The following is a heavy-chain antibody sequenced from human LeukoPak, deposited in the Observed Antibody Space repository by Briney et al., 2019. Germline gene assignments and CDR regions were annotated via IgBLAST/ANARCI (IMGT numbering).Heavy chain of an antibody. J-gene: IGHJ4*02. Sequence: TSETLSLTCTVSGGSISSYYWSWLRPPAGKGREWIGRIYTSGSTNYNPSLKSRVTMSVDTSKNQFSLKRSSVTAADTAVYYCASGDTAMVDYWGQGTLVTVSS. CDR1: GGSISSYY. D-gene: IGHD5-18*01. V-gene: IGHV4-4*07. CDR2: IYTSGST. CDR3: ASGDTAMVDY.